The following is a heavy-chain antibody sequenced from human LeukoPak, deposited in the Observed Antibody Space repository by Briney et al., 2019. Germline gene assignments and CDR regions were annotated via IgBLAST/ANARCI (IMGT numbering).Heavy chain of an antibody. CDR1: GFTFSDYY. CDR2: ISSSGSYT. CDR3: ARDRAGGSGSYSDY. D-gene: IGHD1-26*01. Sequence: GGSLRLSCAASGFTFSDYYMIWIRQAPGKWLEWVSYISSSGSYTNYADSVKGRVTTSRDNAKNSLYLQMNSLRAEDTAVYYCARDRAGGSGSYSDYWGQGTLVTVSS. V-gene: IGHV3-11*06. J-gene: IGHJ4*02.